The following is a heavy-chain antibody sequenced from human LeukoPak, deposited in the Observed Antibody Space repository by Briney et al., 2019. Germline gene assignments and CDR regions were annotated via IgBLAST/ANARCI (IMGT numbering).Heavy chain of an antibody. J-gene: IGHJ4*02. CDR1: GFTFSSYG. D-gene: IGHD2-15*01. CDR2: ISYDGSNK. V-gene: IGHV3-30*18. Sequence: GRSLRLSCAASGFTFSSYGMHWVRQAPGKGLEWVAVISYDGSNKYYADSVKGRFTISRDNSKNTLYLQMNSLRAEDTAVYYCAKDRSKLRLATAATTSYYFDYWGQGTLVTVSS. CDR3: AKDRSKLRLATAATTSYYFDY.